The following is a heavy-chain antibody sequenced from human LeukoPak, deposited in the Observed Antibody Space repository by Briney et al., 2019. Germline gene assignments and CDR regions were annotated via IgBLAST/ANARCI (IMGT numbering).Heavy chain of an antibody. Sequence: SETLSLTCTVSGGSISSYYWGWIRQPPGKGLEWIGSIYYSGNTYYNPSLKSRVTISVDTSKNQFSLKLSSVTAADTAVYYCAAPGWRDLFDYWGQGTLVTVSS. CDR1: GGSISSYY. J-gene: IGHJ4*02. V-gene: IGHV4-39*01. CDR2: IYYSGNT. D-gene: IGHD6-19*01. CDR3: AAPGWRDLFDY.